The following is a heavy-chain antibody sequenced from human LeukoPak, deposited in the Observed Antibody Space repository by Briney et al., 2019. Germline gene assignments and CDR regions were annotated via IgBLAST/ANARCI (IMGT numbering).Heavy chain of an antibody. J-gene: IGHJ4*02. CDR3: ARGVVVIKASYYFDY. CDR1: GFTFSSYS. V-gene: IGHV3-21*01. D-gene: IGHD3-22*01. Sequence: GGSLRLSCAASGFTFSSYSMNWVRQAPGKGLEWVSSISSSSSYIYYADSVKDRFTISRDNAKNSLYLQMNSLRAEDTAVYYCARGVVVIKASYYFDYWGQGTLVTVSS. CDR2: ISSSSSYI.